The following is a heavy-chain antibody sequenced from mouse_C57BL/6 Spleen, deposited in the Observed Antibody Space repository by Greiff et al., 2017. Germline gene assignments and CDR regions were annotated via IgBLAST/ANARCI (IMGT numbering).Heavy chain of an antibody. CDR2: ISSGSSTI. V-gene: IGHV5-17*01. D-gene: IGHD1-1*01. CDR3: ARAYYGSSSFYYFDY. J-gene: IGHJ2*01. Sequence: EVQVVESGGGLVKPGGSLKLSCAASGFTFSDYGMHWVRQAPEKGLEWVAYISSGSSTIYYADTVKGRFTISRDNAKNTLFLQMTSLRSEDTAMYYCARAYYGSSSFYYFDYWGQGTTLTVSS. CDR1: GFTFSDYG.